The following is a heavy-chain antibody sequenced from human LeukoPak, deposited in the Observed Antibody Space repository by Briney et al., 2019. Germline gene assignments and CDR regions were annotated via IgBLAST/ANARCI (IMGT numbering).Heavy chain of an antibody. Sequence: PSETLSLTCTVSGGSISSSSYYWGWIRQPPGKGLEWIGSIYYSGSTYYNPSLKSRVTISVDTSKNQFSLKLSSVTAADTAVYYCARGWVSYYFDYWGQGTLVTVSS. CDR1: GGSISSSSYY. CDR2: IYYSGST. CDR3: ARGWVSYYFDY. V-gene: IGHV4-39*07. J-gene: IGHJ4*02. D-gene: IGHD2-8*01.